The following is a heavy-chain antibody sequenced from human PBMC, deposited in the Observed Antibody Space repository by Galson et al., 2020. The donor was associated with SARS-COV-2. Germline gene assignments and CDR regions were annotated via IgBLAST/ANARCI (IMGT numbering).Heavy chain of an antibody. D-gene: IGHD5-12*01. V-gene: IGHV3-7*01. Sequence: GEYLQISRAASGFRFSSNRMSWVRQAPGKGLQWVANIKQDGSDRYYVDSVKGRFTISSDNAKNSVYLQMNNLRADDTAVYYCARDEDGYNDVWGQGTLVAVSS. CDR1: GFRFSSNR. CDR2: IKQDGSDR. CDR3: ARDEDGYNDV. J-gene: IGHJ4*02.